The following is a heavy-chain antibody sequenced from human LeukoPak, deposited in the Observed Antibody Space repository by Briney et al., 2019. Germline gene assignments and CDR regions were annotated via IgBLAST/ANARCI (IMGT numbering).Heavy chain of an antibody. D-gene: IGHD3-9*01. V-gene: IGHV3-53*01. CDR3: ARETRDYNFDTIDY. CDR1: GFTVSSNY. J-gene: IGHJ4*02. CDR2: IYSGGST. Sequence: TGGSLRLSCAASGFTVSSNYMSWVRQAPGKGLEWVSVIYSGGSTYYADSVKGRFTISRDNSKNTLYLQMNSLRAEDTAVYYCARETRDYNFDTIDYWGQGTLVTVSS.